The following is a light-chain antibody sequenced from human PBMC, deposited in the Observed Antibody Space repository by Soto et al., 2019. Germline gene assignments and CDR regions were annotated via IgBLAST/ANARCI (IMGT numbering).Light chain of an antibody. CDR3: QQRSNWPIT. CDR2: DAS. CDR1: QSVSSY. V-gene: IGKV3-11*01. Sequence: EIVLTQSPGTLCLSPGERATLSCRASQSVSSYLAWYQQKPGQAPRLLIYDASNRATGIPARFSGSGSGTDFTLTISSLEPEDFAVYYCQQRSNWPITFGQGTRLEIK. J-gene: IGKJ5*01.